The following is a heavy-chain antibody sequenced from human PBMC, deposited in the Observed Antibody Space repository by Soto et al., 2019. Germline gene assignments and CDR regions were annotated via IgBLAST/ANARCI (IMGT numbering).Heavy chain of an antibody. CDR3: AREKWGHYYGMDV. Sequence: SGGSLRLSCAGTGFKFSIYSMNWVRQAPGRGLEWVASITGGSTYIYYAESVKGRFTVSRDNDNNSVYLQMNSLSADDTGIYYCAREKWGHYYGMDVWGQGTTVTVSS. J-gene: IGHJ6*02. V-gene: IGHV3-21*06. CDR1: GFKFSIYS. D-gene: IGHD1-26*01. CDR2: ITGGSTYI.